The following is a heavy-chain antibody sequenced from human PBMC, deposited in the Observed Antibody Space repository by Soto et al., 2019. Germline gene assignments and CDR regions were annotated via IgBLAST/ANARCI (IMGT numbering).Heavy chain of an antibody. CDR3: ARDPGAEPNCLGYSGMDV. CDR1: GFTFSSYG. J-gene: IGHJ6*02. D-gene: IGHD7-27*01. Sequence: GGSLRLSCAASGFTFSSYGMHWVRQAPGKGLEWVAVIWYDGSNKYYADSVKGRFTISRDNSKNTLYLQMNSLRAEGTAVYYCARDPGAEPNCLGYSGMDVWGQGTTVTV. V-gene: IGHV3-33*01. CDR2: IWYDGSNK.